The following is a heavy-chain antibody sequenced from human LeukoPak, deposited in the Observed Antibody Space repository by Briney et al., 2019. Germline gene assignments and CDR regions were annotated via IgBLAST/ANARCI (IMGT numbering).Heavy chain of an antibody. Sequence: GGSLRLSCTASGFTFSSHSMSWVRQAPGKGLEWVANIKQDGSEKYYVDSVKGRFTISRFNAKNSLYLQMNSLRAEDTAVYYCARGSGWYFYWGQGTLVTVSS. CDR1: GFTFSSHS. V-gene: IGHV3-7*01. J-gene: IGHJ4*02. CDR3: ARGSGWYFY. CDR2: IKQDGSEK. D-gene: IGHD6-19*01.